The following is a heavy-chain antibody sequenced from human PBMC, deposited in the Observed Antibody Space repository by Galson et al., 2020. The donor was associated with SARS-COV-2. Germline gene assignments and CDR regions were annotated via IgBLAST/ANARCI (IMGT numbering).Heavy chain of an antibody. D-gene: IGHD3-3*01. J-gene: IGHJ6*02. CDR2: IYKSGNT. CDR3: ARGNSPCVTIFGVLTGTCGMDV. Sequence: TLSLTCTVSGASISSGSYYWSWIRQPAGKGLEWIGRIYKSGNTNYNPSLWSQVTISVDTSTNQFSLKLTSVTAADTAVYYCARGNSPCVTIFGVLTGTCGMDVWGQGTTVTVSS. CDR1: GASISSGSYY. V-gene: IGHV4-61*02.